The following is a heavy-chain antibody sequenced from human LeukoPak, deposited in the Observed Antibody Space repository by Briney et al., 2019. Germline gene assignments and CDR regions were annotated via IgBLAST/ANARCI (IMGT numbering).Heavy chain of an antibody. Sequence: ASEKVSCKASGYTFTNYYIHWVRQAPGQGLEWMGIINPSGGSTSYAQKFQGRVTMTRDTSISTAYMELSRLRSDDTAVCYCARGSADYYGDYTVENWFDPWGQGTLVTVSS. D-gene: IGHD4-17*01. CDR2: INPSGGST. V-gene: IGHV1-46*01. CDR1: GYTFTNYY. J-gene: IGHJ5*02. CDR3: ARGSADYYGDYTVENWFDP.